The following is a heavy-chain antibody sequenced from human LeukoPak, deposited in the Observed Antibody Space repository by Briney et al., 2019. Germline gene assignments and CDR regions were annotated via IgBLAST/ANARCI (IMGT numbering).Heavy chain of an antibody. V-gene: IGHV1-2*02. CDR1: GYTFTGYY. J-gene: IGHJ3*02. CDR3: ASEGWGYCSSTSCYRAFDI. CDR2: INPNSGGT. D-gene: IGHD2-2*01. Sequence: ASVKVSCKASGYTFTGYYMHWVRQAPGQGLEWMGWINPNSGGTNYAQKFQGRVTMTRDTSISTAYMELSRLRSDDTAVYYCASEGWGYCSSTSCYRAFDIWGQGTMVTVSS.